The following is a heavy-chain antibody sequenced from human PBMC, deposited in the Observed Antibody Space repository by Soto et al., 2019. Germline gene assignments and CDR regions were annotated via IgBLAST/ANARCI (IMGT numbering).Heavy chain of an antibody. V-gene: IGHV3-23*01. Sequence: EVQLLESGGGLVQPGGSLRLSSAASGFTFSSYAMSWVRQAPGKGLEWVSAISGSGGSTYYADSVKGRFTISSDNAKNTLYLQMSSLRAEDTAVYYCAKFAGGDCSGGSGYSFGLGYWGQGTLVTVSS. D-gene: IGHD2-15*01. CDR3: AKFAGGDCSGGSGYSFGLGY. CDR1: GFTFSSYA. J-gene: IGHJ4*02. CDR2: ISGSGGST.